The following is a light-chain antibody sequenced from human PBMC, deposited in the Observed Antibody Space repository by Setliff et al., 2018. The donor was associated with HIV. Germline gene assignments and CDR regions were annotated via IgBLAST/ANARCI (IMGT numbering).Light chain of an antibody. CDR1: SSDVGGYNY. CDR2: DVS. J-gene: IGLJ1*01. Sequence: ALAQPXXVSGSPGQSITISCTGTSSDVGGYNYVSWYQQHPGKAPKLMICDVSNRPSGVSNXFSGSKSGNTASPTISGLQAEDEADYYCSSYTRXSPYVFXXXXKVTVL. CDR3: SSYTRXSPYV. V-gene: IGLV2-14*03.